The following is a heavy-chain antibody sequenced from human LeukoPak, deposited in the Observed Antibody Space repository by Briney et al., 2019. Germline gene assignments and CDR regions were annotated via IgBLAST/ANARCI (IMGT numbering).Heavy chain of an antibody. CDR2: MSYSGDT. Sequence: SETLSLTCIFSGGSISRSSHCWGWIRQPPGKGLEWIGSMSYSGDTYYRASLRSRVTISVDTSKNQFSLNLTSVTAADTAVYYCATHRDTAIDYWGQGTLVTVSS. CDR3: ATHRDTAIDY. CDR1: GGSISRSSHC. V-gene: IGHV4-39*01. D-gene: IGHD5-18*01. J-gene: IGHJ4*02.